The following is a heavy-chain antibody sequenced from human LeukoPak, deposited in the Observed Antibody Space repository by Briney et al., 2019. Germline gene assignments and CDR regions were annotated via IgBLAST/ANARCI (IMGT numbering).Heavy chain of an antibody. CDR3: AKIYSSSWYGLIDY. Sequence: PGGSLRLSCAASGFTFTDYPMHWVRQAPGKGLEWVALISYDGYNKYYADSVKGRFTISRDNSRNTLYLQMNSLRAEDTAVYYCAKIYSSSWYGLIDYWGQGTLVTVSS. V-gene: IGHV3-30*04. CDR2: ISYDGYNK. D-gene: IGHD6-13*01. CDR1: GFTFTDYP. J-gene: IGHJ4*02.